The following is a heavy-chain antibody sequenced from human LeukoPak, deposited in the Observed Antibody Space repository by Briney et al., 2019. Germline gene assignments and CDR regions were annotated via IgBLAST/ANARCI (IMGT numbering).Heavy chain of an antibody. CDR2: ISYDGSNK. Sequence: PGGSLRLSCAASGFTFSSYAMHWVRQAPGKGLEWVAVISYDGSNKYYADSVKGRFTISRDNSKNTLYLQMNSLRAEDTAVYYCARDRAGQIRGYFDYWGQGTPVTVSS. CDR3: ARDRAGQIRGYFDY. D-gene: IGHD3-10*01. J-gene: IGHJ4*02. V-gene: IGHV3-30-3*01. CDR1: GFTFSSYA.